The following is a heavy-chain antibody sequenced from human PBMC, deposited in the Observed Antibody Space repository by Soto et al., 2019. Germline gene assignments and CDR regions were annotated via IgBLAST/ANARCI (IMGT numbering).Heavy chain of an antibody. J-gene: IGHJ1*01. D-gene: IGHD3-22*01. Sequence: EVQLVESGGDLVQPGGSLRLSCAASGFTFSSYWMHWVRQVPGKGLEWVARINGDGSITSHADSVTGRFTISRDNAKDTLDLQMRSLRAEDTGVYYYARAETTKYDSSGYGYWGQGVRVIVSS. V-gene: IGHV3-74*03. CDR3: ARAETTKYDSSGYGY. CDR1: GFTFSSYW. CDR2: INGDGSIT.